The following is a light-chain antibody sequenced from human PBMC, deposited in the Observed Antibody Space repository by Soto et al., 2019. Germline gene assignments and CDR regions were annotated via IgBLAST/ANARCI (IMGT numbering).Light chain of an antibody. CDR3: QKYNSAPRT. Sequence: DIQMTQSPSSLSASVGDRVTITCRASQGISNYLAWYQQKPGKVPKLLIYAASTLQSGVASRFSGSGSGTDFTLTISSLRPEDVATYYCQKYNSAPRTFGQGTKVEIK. J-gene: IGKJ1*01. CDR2: AAS. CDR1: QGISNY. V-gene: IGKV1-27*01.